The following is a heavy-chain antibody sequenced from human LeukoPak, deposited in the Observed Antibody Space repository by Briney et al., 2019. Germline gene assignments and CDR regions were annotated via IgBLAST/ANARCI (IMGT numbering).Heavy chain of an antibody. D-gene: IGHD2-15*01. J-gene: IGHJ4*02. Sequence: SQTLSLTCTGSGGSISSGDYYWSWIRQPPGKGLEWIGYIYYSGSTYYNPSLKSRVTISVDTSKNQFSLKLSSVTAADTAVYYCARAFKGSPYYFDYWGQGTLVTVSS. CDR3: ARAFKGSPYYFDY. CDR2: IYYSGST. V-gene: IGHV4-30-4*01. CDR1: GGSISSGDYY.